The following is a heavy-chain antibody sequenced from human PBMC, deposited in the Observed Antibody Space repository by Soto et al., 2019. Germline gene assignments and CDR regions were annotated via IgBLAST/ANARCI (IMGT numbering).Heavy chain of an antibody. J-gene: IGHJ4*02. V-gene: IGHV3-30*18. CDR3: AKDRGYSYGSALDY. D-gene: IGHD5-18*01. CDR1: GFTFSSYG. Sequence: QVPLVESGGGVVQPGRSLRLSCAASGFTFSSYGMHWVRQAPGKGLEWVAVISYDGSNKYYADSVKGRFTISRDNSKNTLYLQMNSLRAEDTAVYYCAKDRGYSYGSALDYWGQGTLVTVSS. CDR2: ISYDGSNK.